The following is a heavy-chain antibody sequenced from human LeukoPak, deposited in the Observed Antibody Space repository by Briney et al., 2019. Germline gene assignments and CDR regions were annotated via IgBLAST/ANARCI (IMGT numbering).Heavy chain of an antibody. V-gene: IGHV1-2*02. Sequence: ASVMVSCKASGYTCTGYDMHWVRQAPGQGLEWMGWINPNSGGTSYAQKFQGRVTVTRDTSTSTVYMELSSLRSEDTAVYYCARDSGSYYVLGYWGQGTLVTVSS. CDR2: INPNSGGT. D-gene: IGHD1-26*01. CDR1: GYTCTGYD. J-gene: IGHJ4*02. CDR3: ARDSGSYYVLGY.